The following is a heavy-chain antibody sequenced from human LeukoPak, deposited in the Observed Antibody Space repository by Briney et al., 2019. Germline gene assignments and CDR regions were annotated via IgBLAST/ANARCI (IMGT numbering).Heavy chain of an antibody. D-gene: IGHD3-10*01. Sequence: GGSLRLSCAASGFTFDDYAMHWVRQAPGKGLEWVSGISWSSGSIGYADSVKGRLTISRDNAKNSLYLQMNSLRAEDTALYYCAKDKGVVRGVIITRAFDIWGQGTMVTVSS. CDR3: AKDKGVVRGVIITRAFDI. J-gene: IGHJ3*02. CDR2: ISWSSGSI. V-gene: IGHV3-9*01. CDR1: GFTFDDYA.